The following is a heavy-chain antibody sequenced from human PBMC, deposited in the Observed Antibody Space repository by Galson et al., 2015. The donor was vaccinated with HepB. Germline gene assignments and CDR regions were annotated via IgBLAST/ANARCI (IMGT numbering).Heavy chain of an antibody. CDR1: GFSFSDAW. Sequence: SLRLSCAASGFSFSDAWMGWVRQAPGKGLEWVGRIKSRTFGGRVDYGTPVKGRFITSRDDSKDTLSLLMHSLKTEDTAVYYCTTTVRPEDFVDYWGQGSLVTVSS. V-gene: IGHV3-15*01. CDR3: TTTVRPEDFVDY. J-gene: IGHJ4*02. CDR2: IKSRTFGGRV. D-gene: IGHD1-14*01.